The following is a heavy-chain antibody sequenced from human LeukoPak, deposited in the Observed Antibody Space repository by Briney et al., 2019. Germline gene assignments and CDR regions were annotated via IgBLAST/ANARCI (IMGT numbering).Heavy chain of an antibody. J-gene: IGHJ1*01. CDR2: ISGSGGST. CDR3: AKDHHSWKGSYFQH. Sequence: GGSLRLSCAASGFTFSSYAMSWVRQAPGKGLEWVSAISGSGGSTYYADSVKGRFTISRDNSKNTLYLQMNSLRAEDMAVYYCAKDHHSWKGSYFQHWGQGTLVTVSS. D-gene: IGHD1-1*01. CDR1: GFTFSSYA. V-gene: IGHV3-23*01.